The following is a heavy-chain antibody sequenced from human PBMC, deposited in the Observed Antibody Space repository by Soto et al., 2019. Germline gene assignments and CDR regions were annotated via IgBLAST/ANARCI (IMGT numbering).Heavy chain of an antibody. J-gene: IGHJ4*02. CDR3: ASVESTGTHFDY. V-gene: IGHV4-4*02. Sequence: SETLSLTCAVSGGSISSSNWWSWVRQPPGKGLEWIGEIYHSGSTNYNPSLKSRVTISVDKSKNQFSLKLSSVTAADTAVYYCASVESTGTHFDYWGQGTLVTVSS. CDR2: IYHSGST. D-gene: IGHD1-1*01. CDR1: GGSISSSNW.